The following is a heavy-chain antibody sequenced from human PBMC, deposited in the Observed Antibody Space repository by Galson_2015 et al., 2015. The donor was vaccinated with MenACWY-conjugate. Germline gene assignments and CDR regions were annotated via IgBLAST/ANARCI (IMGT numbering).Heavy chain of an antibody. CDR3: ARVGTWIHQYFYYMDV. CDR1: GFTFTGYE. V-gene: IGHV3-48*03. CDR2: ISKSGSPI. J-gene: IGHJ6*03. D-gene: IGHD5-18*01. Sequence: GFTFTGYEFNWVRQAPGKGLEWLSYISKSGSPIYYADSVKGRFTISRDNIKKSLFLEMNSLRAGDTGVYYCARVGTWIHQYFYYMDVWGKGTTVTVSS.